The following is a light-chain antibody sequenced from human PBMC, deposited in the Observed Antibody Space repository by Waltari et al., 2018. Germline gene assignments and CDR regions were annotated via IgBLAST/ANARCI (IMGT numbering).Light chain of an antibody. J-gene: IGKJ1*01. CDR2: GPS. Sequence: AIQMTQSPSSLSASVGDRVTITCRASQGIKNELGWYQQKPGKVPNLMIYGPSTLQSGVPSRFSRSRSGTAFILTISSLQPEDSATYYCLQDLNYPRTFGQGTRVEIK. CDR3: LQDLNYPRT. CDR1: QGIKNE. V-gene: IGKV1-6*01.